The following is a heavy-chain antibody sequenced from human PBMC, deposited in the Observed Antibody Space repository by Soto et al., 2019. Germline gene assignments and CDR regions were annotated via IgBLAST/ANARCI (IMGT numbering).Heavy chain of an antibody. J-gene: IGHJ6*02. Sequence: SETLSLTCTVSGGSISSYYWSWIRQPPGKGLEWIGYIYYSGSTNYNPSLKSRVTISVDTSKNQFSLKLSSVTAADTAVYYCARGEQQLGYYYYYGMDVWGQGTTVTVSS. CDR1: GGSISSYY. V-gene: IGHV4-59*12. CDR3: ARGEQQLGYYYYYGMDV. CDR2: IYYSGST. D-gene: IGHD6-13*01.